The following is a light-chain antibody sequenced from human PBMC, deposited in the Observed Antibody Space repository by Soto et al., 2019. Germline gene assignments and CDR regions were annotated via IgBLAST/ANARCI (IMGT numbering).Light chain of an antibody. Sequence: DIQMTQAPSSVSASVGDRVTITCRASQGISSWVAWYQQKTGQAPILLIYAASSLQSGVPSRFSGCGSGTAFTLTISCLQPEDFATYYCQQADSFPLTLGGGTKVEIE. CDR1: QGISSW. CDR2: AAS. V-gene: IGKV1-12*01. J-gene: IGKJ4*01. CDR3: QQADSFPLT.